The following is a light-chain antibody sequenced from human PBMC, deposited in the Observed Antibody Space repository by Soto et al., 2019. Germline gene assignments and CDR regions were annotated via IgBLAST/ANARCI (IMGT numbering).Light chain of an antibody. CDR3: QHMDPSLGP. CDR1: QSVSSSY. V-gene: IGKV3-20*01. J-gene: IGKJ2*01. Sequence: EIVLTQSPGTLSVSPGERVTLSCRASQSVSSSYLAWYQQKPGQAPSLLIYGASNRATGIPDRFSGSGSGKDFTPTISRLELKDLALYSGQHMDPSLGPFGQGPRLEIK. CDR2: GAS.